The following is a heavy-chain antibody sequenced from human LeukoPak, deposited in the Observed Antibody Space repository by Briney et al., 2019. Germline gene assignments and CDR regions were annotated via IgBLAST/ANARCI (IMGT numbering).Heavy chain of an antibody. CDR2: ISGGGTYI. CDR3: ARGGNSDNNYLFDY. CDR1: GFTFSSYS. D-gene: IGHD4-11*01. J-gene: IGHJ4*02. Sequence: GGSLRLSCAASGFTFSSYSFNWVRQAPGKGLEWVSSISGGGTYIYYADSVKGRFTLPRDNAKNPLYLQMNSLRAEDTAVYYCARGGNSDNNYLFDYWGQGTLVTVSS. V-gene: IGHV3-21*01.